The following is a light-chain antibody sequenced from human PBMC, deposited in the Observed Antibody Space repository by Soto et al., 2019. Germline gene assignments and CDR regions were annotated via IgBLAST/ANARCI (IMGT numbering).Light chain of an antibody. CDR1: SSVIGGYNY. Sequence: QSALTQPASVSGSPGQSITISCTGTSSVIGGYNYVAWYQQHPGKAPKLMIYDVTYRPSGVSNRFSASKSGNTASLTISGLQADDEADYYCASYASSNTVLFGGGTKLTVL. CDR3: ASYASSNTVL. V-gene: IGLV2-14*03. CDR2: DVT. J-gene: IGLJ2*01.